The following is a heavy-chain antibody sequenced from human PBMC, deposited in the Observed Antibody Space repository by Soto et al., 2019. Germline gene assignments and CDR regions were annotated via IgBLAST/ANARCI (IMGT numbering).Heavy chain of an antibody. D-gene: IGHD3-3*01. CDR2: INPNSGGT. Sequence: ASVKVSCKASGYTFTGYYMHWVRQAPGQGLEWMGWINPNSGGTNYAQKFQGRVTMTRDTSISTAYMELSRLRSDDTAVYYCASHGFSDFRSGYSPYYYGMDVWAKGPRSPSP. CDR3: ASHGFSDFRSGYSPYYYGMDV. J-gene: IGHJ6*02. V-gene: IGHV1-2*02. CDR1: GYTFTGYY.